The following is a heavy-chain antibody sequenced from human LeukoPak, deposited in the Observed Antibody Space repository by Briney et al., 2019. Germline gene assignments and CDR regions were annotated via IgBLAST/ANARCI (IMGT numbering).Heavy chain of an antibody. D-gene: IGHD3-10*01. CDR3: ARESLWFGELNHYYYYYMDV. CDR1: GGSISSYY. V-gene: IGHV4-4*07. CDR2: IYTSGST. Sequence: SETLSLTYTVSGGSISSYYWSWIRQPAGKGLEWIGRIYTSGSTNYNPSLKSRVTMSVDTSKNQFSLKLSSVTAADTAVYYCARESLWFGELNHYYYYYMDVWGKGTTVTISS. J-gene: IGHJ6*03.